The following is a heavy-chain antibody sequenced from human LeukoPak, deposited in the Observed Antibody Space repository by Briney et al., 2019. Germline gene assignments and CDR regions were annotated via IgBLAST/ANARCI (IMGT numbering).Heavy chain of an antibody. Sequence: GGSLRLSCAASGFTFSSYWMSWVRQAPGKGLEWVANIKQDGSEKYYVDSVKGRFTISRDNAKNSLYLQMNSLRAEDTAVYYCARDTYHDFWSGYYSGGLDYWGQGTLVTVSS. V-gene: IGHV3-7*01. CDR1: GFTFSSYW. J-gene: IGHJ4*02. D-gene: IGHD3-3*01. CDR3: ARDTYHDFWSGYYSGGLDY. CDR2: IKQDGSEK.